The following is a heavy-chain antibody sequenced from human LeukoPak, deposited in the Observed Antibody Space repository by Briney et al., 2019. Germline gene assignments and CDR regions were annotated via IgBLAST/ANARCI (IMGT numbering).Heavy chain of an antibody. CDR1: GFTFSTYW. D-gene: IGHD6-13*01. CDR3: ARDSAGNDY. Sequence: GGPLRLSCAASGFTFSTYWMSWVRQAPGKGLEWVANIKQDGSEKYYVDSVKGRFTISRDNAKNSLCLQMNSLRAEDTAMYYCARDSAGNDYWGQGTLVTVSS. CDR2: IKQDGSEK. J-gene: IGHJ4*02. V-gene: IGHV3-7*01.